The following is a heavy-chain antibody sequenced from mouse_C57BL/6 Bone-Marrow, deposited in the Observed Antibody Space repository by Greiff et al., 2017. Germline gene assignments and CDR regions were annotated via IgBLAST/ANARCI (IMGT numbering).Heavy chain of an antibody. CDR3: ARLYYGNSYALDY. Sequence: EVKLMESGGGLVKPGGSLKLSCAASGFTFSSYTMSWVRQTPEKRLEWVATISGGGGNTYYPDCGKGRFTISRDTAKNTLYLQMSSHMSEDTALYYCARLYYGNSYALDYGGQGTSVTVSS. CDR2: ISGGGGNT. V-gene: IGHV5-9*01. CDR1: GFTFSSYT. J-gene: IGHJ4*01. D-gene: IGHD2-1*01.